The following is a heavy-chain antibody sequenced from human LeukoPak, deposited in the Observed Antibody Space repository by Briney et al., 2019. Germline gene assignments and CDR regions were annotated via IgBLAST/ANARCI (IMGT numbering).Heavy chain of an antibody. CDR3: ARGDSSSWHLDY. V-gene: IGHV1-2*02. D-gene: IGHD6-13*01. J-gene: IGHJ4*02. CDR2: ISPYSGGT. CDR1: GYTFTGYY. Sequence: ASVKVSCKASGYTFTGYYMHWVRQAPGQGLEWMGWISPYSGGTNYAQKFQGRVTMTRGTSITTAYMEVHRLTSDDTAVYYCARGDSSSWHLDYWGQGSLVTVSS.